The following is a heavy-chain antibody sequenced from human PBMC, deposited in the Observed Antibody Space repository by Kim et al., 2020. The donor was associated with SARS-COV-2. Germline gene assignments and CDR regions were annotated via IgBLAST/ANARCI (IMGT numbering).Heavy chain of an antibody. D-gene: IGHD6-19*01. V-gene: IGHV3-9*01. CDR2: ISWNSGSI. J-gene: IGHJ4*02. CDR1: GFTFDDYA. CDR3: AKDMYSSGGGVDY. Sequence: GGSLRLSCAASGFTFDDYAMHWVRQAPGKGLEWVSGISWNSGSIGYADSVKGRFTISRDNAKNSLYLQMNSLRAEDTALYYCAKDMYSSGGGVDYWGQGTLVTVSS.